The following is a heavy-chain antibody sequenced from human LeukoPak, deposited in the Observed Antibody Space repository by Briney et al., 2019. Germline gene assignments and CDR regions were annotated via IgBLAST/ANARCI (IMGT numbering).Heavy chain of an antibody. CDR3: AKGVTAMVQPVVFDY. J-gene: IGHJ4*02. D-gene: IGHD5-18*01. V-gene: IGHV3-30*18. Sequence: GGSLRLSCAASGFTFSSYAMSWVRQAPGKGLEWVAVISYDGSNKYYADSVKGRFTISRDNSKNTLYLQMNSLRAEDTAVYYCAKGVTAMVQPVVFDYWGQGTLVTVSS. CDR2: ISYDGSNK. CDR1: GFTFSSYA.